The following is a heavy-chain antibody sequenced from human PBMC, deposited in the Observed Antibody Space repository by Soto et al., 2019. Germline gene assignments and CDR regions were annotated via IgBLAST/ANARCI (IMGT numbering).Heavy chain of an antibody. J-gene: IGHJ5*02. CDR2: IDSSSSYI. V-gene: IGHV3-21*05. CDR1: GCTFGSYS. CDR3: ARARPGWWFDP. Sequence: PGGPLRLSWAAAGCTFGSYSMSWVRQAPGKGLEWISYIDSSSSYIYYADSVKGRFTISRDNANNSLYLQMNSLRAEDTAVYYCARARPGWWFDPWGQGTLVTVSS.